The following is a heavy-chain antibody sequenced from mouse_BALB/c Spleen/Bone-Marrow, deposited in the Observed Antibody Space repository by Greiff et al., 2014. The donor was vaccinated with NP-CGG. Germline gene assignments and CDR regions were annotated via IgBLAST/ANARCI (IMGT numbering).Heavy chain of an antibody. Sequence: EVQVVESGGGLVQPGGSLKLSCAASGFTFSSYTMSWVRQTPEKRLEWVAYISNGGGSTYYPDTVKGRFTISRDNAKNTLYLQMSSLKSEDTALYYCERTLYYDYDGFAYWGQGTLVTV. CDR3: ERTLYYDYDGFAY. V-gene: IGHV5-12-2*01. CDR2: ISNGGGST. CDR1: GFTFSSYT. J-gene: IGHJ3*01. D-gene: IGHD2-4*01.